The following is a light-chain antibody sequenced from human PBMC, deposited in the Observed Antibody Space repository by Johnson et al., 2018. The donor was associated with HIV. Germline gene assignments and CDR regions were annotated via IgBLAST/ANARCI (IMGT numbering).Light chain of an antibody. CDR2: ENN. J-gene: IGLJ1*01. CDR3: GTWDSSLGAWV. V-gene: IGLV1-51*02. CDR1: NSNIGNNY. Sequence: VLTQPPSVSAAPGQKVTISCSGSNSNIGNNYVSWYQQVPGTAPKLLIYENNKRPSVIPDRFSGSKSGTSATLAITGLQTGDEADYYCGTWDSSLGAWVFGTGTKVTVL.